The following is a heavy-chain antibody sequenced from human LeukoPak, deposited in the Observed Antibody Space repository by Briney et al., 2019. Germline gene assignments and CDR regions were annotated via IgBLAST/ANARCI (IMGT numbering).Heavy chain of an antibody. V-gene: IGHV1-69*05. CDR1: GGTFSSYA. J-gene: IGHJ3*02. CDR2: IIPIFGTA. CDR3: ASLLSVVVPAADFDAFDI. Sequence: SVKVSCKASGGTFSSYAISWVRQAPGQGREWMGGIIPIFGTANYAQKFQGRVTITTGESTSTAYMELSSLRSEDTAVYYCASLLSVVVPAADFDAFDIWGQGTMVTVSS. D-gene: IGHD2-2*01.